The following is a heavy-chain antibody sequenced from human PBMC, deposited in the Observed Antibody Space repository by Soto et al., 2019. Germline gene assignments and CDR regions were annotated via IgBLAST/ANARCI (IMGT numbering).Heavy chain of an antibody. Sequence: SGPTLVNPTQTLTLTCTFSGFSLTTSGVGVGWIRQPPGKALEWLALIYWNDDKRYSPSLKGRLTITKDTSKNQVVLAMTNMDPVDTATYYCAHHTIAPVTNWFDPWGLGTLVTAPQ. CDR2: IYWNDDK. J-gene: IGHJ5*02. CDR3: AHHTIAPVTNWFDP. V-gene: IGHV2-5*01. D-gene: IGHD6-13*01. CDR1: GFSLTTSGVG.